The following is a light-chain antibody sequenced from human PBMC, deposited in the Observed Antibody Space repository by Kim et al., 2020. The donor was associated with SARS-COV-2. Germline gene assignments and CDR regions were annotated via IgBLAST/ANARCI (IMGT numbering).Light chain of an antibody. V-gene: IGLV1-44*01. CDR1: ISNIGSNV. CDR3: AAWDDSLKGSV. Sequence: GQRVTISCSGSISNIGSNVVNWYQQLPGTAPKLLMYSNDYRPSGVPDRFSGSKSGTSASLAISGLQSEDEADYSCAAWDDSLKGSVFGGGTLLTVL. J-gene: IGLJ3*02. CDR2: SND.